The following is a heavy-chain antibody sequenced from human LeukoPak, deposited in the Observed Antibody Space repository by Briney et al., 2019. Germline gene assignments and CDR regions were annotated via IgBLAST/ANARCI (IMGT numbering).Heavy chain of an antibody. V-gene: IGHV1-69*13. CDR3: ARSPPSYYYDSSGDWYFDL. CDR1: GGTFSSYA. CDR2: IIPIFGTA. Sequence: SVKVSCKASGGTFSSYAISWVRQAPGQGLEWMGGIIPIFGTANYAQKFQGRVTITADESTSTAYMELSSLRSEDTAVYYCARSPPSYYYDSSGDWYFDLWGRGTLVTVSS. D-gene: IGHD3-22*01. J-gene: IGHJ2*01.